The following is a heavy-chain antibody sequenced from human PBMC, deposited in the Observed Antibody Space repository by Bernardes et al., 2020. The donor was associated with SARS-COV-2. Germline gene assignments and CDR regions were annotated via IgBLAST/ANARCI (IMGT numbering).Heavy chain of an antibody. CDR2: IKQDGSEK. V-gene: IGHV3-7*01. J-gene: IGHJ6*02. Sequence: GGSLRLSCAASGFTFSSYWMSWVRQAPGKGLEWVANIKQDGSEKYYVDSVKGRFTISRDNAKNSLYLQMNSLRAEDTAVYYCARDSLVVPAASSAYYYYGMDVWGQGTTVTVSS. CDR1: GFTFSSYW. D-gene: IGHD2-2*01. CDR3: ARDSLVVPAASSAYYYYGMDV.